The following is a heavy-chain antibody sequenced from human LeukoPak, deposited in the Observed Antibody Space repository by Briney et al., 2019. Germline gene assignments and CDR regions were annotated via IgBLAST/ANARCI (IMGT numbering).Heavy chain of an antibody. V-gene: IGHV3-74*01. J-gene: IGHJ5*02. Sequence: GGSLRLSCAASGFTFSSFWMHWVRQAPGKGLVWVSCISFDGSDATYADSVKGRFTISRDNAKNTLHLQMDSLTVEDTAVYYCAVSNWMDPWGQGTLVTVSS. CDR2: ISFDGSDA. CDR1: GFTFSSFW. CDR3: AVSNWMDP.